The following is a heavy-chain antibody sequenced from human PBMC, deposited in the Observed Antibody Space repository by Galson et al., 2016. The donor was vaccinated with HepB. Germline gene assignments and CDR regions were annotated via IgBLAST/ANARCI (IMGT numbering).Heavy chain of an antibody. CDR2: ISWNSGRI. CDR1: GFTFDDYG. CDR3: AKDKWASVVADFDY. Sequence: SLRLSCAASGFTFDDYGMHWVRQAPGKGLEWVSGISWNSGRIGYADSVKGRFTISRDNAKNSLYLQMNSLRAEDTALYYCAKDKWASVVADFDYWGQGTLVTVSS. J-gene: IGHJ4*02. D-gene: IGHD2-15*01. V-gene: IGHV3-9*01.